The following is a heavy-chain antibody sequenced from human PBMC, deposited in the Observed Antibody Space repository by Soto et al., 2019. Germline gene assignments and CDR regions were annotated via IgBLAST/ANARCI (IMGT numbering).Heavy chain of an antibody. CDR3: ARHRMVVVKGPRRGMDV. CDR1: GGSFSGYY. D-gene: IGHD2-15*01. Sequence: QVQLQQWGAGLLKPSETLSLTCAVYGGSFSGYYWSWICQPPGKGLEWIGEINHSGSTNYNPSIKSRDTLSVDTSKNQFSLKLSSVTAADTAVYYCARHRMVVVKGPRRGMDVWGKGAPVTGSS. J-gene: IGHJ6*03. V-gene: IGHV4-34*01. CDR2: INHSGST.